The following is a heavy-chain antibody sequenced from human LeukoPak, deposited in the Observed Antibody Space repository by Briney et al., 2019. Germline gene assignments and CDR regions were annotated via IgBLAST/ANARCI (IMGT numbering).Heavy chain of an antibody. V-gene: IGHV1-2*02. D-gene: IGHD5-18*01. CDR3: ARDLGYSYGYGY. Sequence: GASVKVSCKTSGYTFTAHYIHWVRQAPGQGLKWMGWINPNSGGTNYAQKFQGRVTMTRDTSISTAYMELSRLRSDDTAVYYCARDLGYSYGYGYWGQGTLVTVSS. CDR2: INPNSGGT. J-gene: IGHJ4*02. CDR1: GYTFTAHY.